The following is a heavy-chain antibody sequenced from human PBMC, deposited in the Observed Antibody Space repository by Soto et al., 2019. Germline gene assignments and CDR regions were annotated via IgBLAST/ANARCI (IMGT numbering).Heavy chain of an antibody. J-gene: IGHJ4*02. D-gene: IGHD5-18*01. V-gene: IGHV4-34*01. CDR1: GGSFSGYY. CDR3: ARVLIAGVTTD. Sequence: QVQLQQWGAGLLKPSETLSLTSAVSGGSFSGYYWSWIRQPPGKGLEWTGESNHVGSTNYNPSLQSRVTTSVDPAKNQFSLRLTSVTAADTAVYYWARVLIAGVTTDGGQGTLVIFSS. CDR2: SNHVGST.